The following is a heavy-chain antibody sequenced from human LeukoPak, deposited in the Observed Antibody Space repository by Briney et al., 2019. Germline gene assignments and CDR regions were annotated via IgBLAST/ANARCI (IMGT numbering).Heavy chain of an antibody. Sequence: ASVKVSCTASGYTFTGYYMHWVRQAPGQGLEWMGWINPNSGGTNYAQKFQGRVTMTRDTSISTAYMELSRLRSDDTAVYYCARVGQFLEWLTYYYYYGMDVWGQGTTVIVSS. V-gene: IGHV1-2*02. J-gene: IGHJ6*02. CDR2: INPNSGGT. CDR3: ARVGQFLEWLTYYYYYGMDV. D-gene: IGHD3-3*01. CDR1: GYTFTGYY.